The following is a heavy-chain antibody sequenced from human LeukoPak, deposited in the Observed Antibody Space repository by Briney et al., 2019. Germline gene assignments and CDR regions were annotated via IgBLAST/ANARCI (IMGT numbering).Heavy chain of an antibody. CDR2: IIPIFGTA. Sequence: ASVKVSCKASGGTFSSYAISWGRQAPGQGLEWMGGIIPIFGTANYAQKFQGRVTITADESTSTAYMELSSLRSEDTAVYYCARGRFLEWYPTQNYFDYWGQGTLVTVSS. V-gene: IGHV1-69*13. CDR3: ARGRFLEWYPTQNYFDY. D-gene: IGHD3-3*01. J-gene: IGHJ4*02. CDR1: GGTFSSYA.